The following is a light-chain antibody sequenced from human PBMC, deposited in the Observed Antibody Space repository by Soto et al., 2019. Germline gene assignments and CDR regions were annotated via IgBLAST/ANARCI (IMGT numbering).Light chain of an antibody. J-gene: IGLJ3*02. CDR2: DND. CDR1: NSNIGNNY. Sequence: QSVLTQPPSVSAAPGQKVTISCSGSNSNIGNNYVSWYQQLPKTAPKLLIYDNDQRPSGIPDRFSGSKSDTSATLGITGLQTGDEADYYCGTWDSSLTAVVFGGGTKVTVL. V-gene: IGLV1-51*01. CDR3: GTWDSSLTAVV.